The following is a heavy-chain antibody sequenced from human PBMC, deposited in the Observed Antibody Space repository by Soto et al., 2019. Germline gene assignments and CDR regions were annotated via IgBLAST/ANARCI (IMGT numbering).Heavy chain of an antibody. D-gene: IGHD6-6*01. V-gene: IGHV3-73*01. CDR3: SRVEYVTSSPIG. CDR1: GFTFSGSA. Sequence: GGSLRLSCAVSGFTFSGSASHWVRQASGKGLEWVARIRTKSNGYATTYAASVKGRFTISRDDSKNMAYLQLNGLKTEDKAIYYCSRVEYVTSSPIGWGQGTLVTVSS. J-gene: IGHJ4*02. CDR2: IRTKSNGYAT.